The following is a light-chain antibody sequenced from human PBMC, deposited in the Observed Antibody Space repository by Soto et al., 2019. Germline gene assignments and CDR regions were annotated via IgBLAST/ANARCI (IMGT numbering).Light chain of an antibody. CDR2: DVT. Sequence: QPVLTQPVSVSGSPGQSITISCTGTDNDVGVYNYVSWYQQHPGKAPKLIIYDVTNRPSGVSNRFSGSKSGNTASLTISGLQAEDEADYYCSSYTTSTTRVFGGGTKLTVL. V-gene: IGLV2-14*01. J-gene: IGLJ3*02. CDR1: DNDVGVYNY. CDR3: SSYTTSTTRV.